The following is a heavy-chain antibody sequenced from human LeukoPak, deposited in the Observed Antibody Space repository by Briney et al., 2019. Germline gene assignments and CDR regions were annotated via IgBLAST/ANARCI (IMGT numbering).Heavy chain of an antibody. CDR2: ISSSCSII. V-gene: IGHV3-48*03. CDR1: GFTFSSFE. J-gene: IGHJ4*02. D-gene: IGHD6-6*01. CDR3: ARGVEQLVPFDY. Sequence: GGSLRLSCAASGFTFSSFEMNWVRQAPGKGLEWVSYISSSCSIINYADSVKGRFTISRDNTKNSLYLQMNSLRAEDTAVYYCARGVEQLVPFDYWGQGTLVTVSS.